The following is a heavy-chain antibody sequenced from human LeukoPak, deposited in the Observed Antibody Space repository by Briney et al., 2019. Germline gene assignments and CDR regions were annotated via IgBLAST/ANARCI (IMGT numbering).Heavy chain of an antibody. V-gene: IGHV3-23*01. CDR1: GFTFSSYA. J-gene: IGHJ4*02. CDR3: ARDLGYCSGGSCLPGY. Sequence: PGGSLRLSCAASGFTFSSYAMSWVRQAPGKGLEWVSAISGSGGSTYYADSVKGRFTISRDNAKNSLYLQMNSLRAEDTAVYYCARDLGYCSGGSCLPGYWGQGTLVTVSS. CDR2: ISGSGGST. D-gene: IGHD2-15*01.